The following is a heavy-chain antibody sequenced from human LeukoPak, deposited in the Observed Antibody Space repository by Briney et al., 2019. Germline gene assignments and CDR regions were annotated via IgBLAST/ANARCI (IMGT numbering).Heavy chain of an antibody. Sequence: GGSLRLSCAASGFTFRNNYMSWVRQAPGKGLEWVSVIYSGGSTYYADSVKGRFTISRDNSKNTLYLQMNSLRAEDTAVYFCATGERMVRGDGVDYWGQGTLVTVSS. J-gene: IGHJ4*02. CDR3: ATGERMVRGDGVDY. CDR1: GFTFRNNY. V-gene: IGHV3-66*01. CDR2: IYSGGST. D-gene: IGHD3-10*01.